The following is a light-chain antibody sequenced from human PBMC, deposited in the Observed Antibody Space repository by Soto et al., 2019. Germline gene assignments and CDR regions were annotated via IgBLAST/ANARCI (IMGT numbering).Light chain of an antibody. J-gene: IGKJ5*01. CDR2: GAS. V-gene: IGKV3D-20*02. CDR1: QSVSSSY. CDR3: QQRSNWPPAIT. Sequence: EIVLTQSPGTLSLSPGERATLSCRASQSVSSSYLAWYQQKPGQAPRLLIYGASSRATGIPDRFSGSGSETEFTLTISGLRSEDSGVYYCQQRSNWPPAITFGQGTRLEIK.